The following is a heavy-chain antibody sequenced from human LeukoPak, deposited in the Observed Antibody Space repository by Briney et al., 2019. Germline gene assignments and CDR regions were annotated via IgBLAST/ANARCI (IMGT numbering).Heavy chain of an antibody. V-gene: IGHV6-1*01. CDR1: GDSVSTNSVA. J-gene: IGHJ3*01. D-gene: IGHD2-15*01. CDR3: ARGKYSGFDL. CDR2: TYHRSKWSN. Sequence: SQTLSLTCAISGDSVSTNSVAWNWIRQSPSRGLEWLGRTYHRSKWSNDYAVSVKSRITINPDTSKNQFSLQLNSVTPDDTALYYCARGKYSGFDLWGQGKMVTVSS.